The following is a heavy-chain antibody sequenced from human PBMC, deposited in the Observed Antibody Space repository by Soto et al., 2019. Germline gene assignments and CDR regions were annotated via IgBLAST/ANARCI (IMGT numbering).Heavy chain of an antibody. CDR3: TRGHGDFAGDFDY. D-gene: IGHD4-17*01. Sequence: QGQLVQSGAEVKKPGASVKVSCKASGYTFNKYSISWVRQAPGQGLEWMGWISASNGNTDFAQKFQGRVTMAIETSTSTACMELRSLRSDDMAVFYCTRGHGDFAGDFDYWGQGTLVTVSS. J-gene: IGHJ4*02. CDR1: GYTFNKYS. V-gene: IGHV1-18*03. CDR2: ISASNGNT.